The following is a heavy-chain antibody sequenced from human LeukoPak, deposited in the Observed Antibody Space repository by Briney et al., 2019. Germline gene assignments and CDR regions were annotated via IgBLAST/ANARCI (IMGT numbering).Heavy chain of an antibody. D-gene: IGHD3-10*01. CDR3: ARGVTVRGDRTFDY. V-gene: IGHV4-4*07. Sequence: PSXTLXXXCTVSGGSISSYYWSWIRQPAGKGLEWIGRIYSSGSTNYNPSLKSRVTMSVDTSKNQFSLKLSSVTAADTAVYYCARGVTVRGDRTFDYWGQGILVTVSS. CDR2: IYSSGST. J-gene: IGHJ4*02. CDR1: GGSISSYY.